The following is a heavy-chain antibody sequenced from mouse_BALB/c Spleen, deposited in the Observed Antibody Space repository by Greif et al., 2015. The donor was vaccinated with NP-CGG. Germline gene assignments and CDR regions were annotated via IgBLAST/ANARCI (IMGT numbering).Heavy chain of an antibody. D-gene: IGHD1-1*01. V-gene: IGHV3-2*02. J-gene: IGHJ1*01. Sequence: EVQGVESGPGLVKPSQSLSLTCTVTGYSITSDYARNWIRQFPGNKLEWMGYISYSGSTSYNPSLKSRISITRDTSKNQFCRQLKSVTTEGTATYYCARWGYGCSYERGPYWYFDVWGAGTTVTVSS. CDR1: GYSITSDYA. CDR2: ISYSGST. CDR3: ARWGYGCSYERGPYWYFDV.